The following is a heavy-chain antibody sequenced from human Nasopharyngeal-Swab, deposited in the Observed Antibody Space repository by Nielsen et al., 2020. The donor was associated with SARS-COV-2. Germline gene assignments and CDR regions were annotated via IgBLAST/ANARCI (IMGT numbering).Heavy chain of an antibody. CDR1: GFSFSTYW. D-gene: IGHD6-19*01. V-gene: IGHV3-74*01. J-gene: IGHJ4*02. CDR3: VKYGSG. CDR2: IDNDGRRT. Sequence: GVLKISCAASGFSFSTYWMDWVRQAPGKGPEWVSRIDNDGRRTFYADLVKGRFTISRDHTKNTLYLQMNSLSAEDTALYYCVKYGSGWGQGTLVTVSS.